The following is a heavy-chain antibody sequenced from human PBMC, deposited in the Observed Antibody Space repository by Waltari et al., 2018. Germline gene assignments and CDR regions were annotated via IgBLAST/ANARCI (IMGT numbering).Heavy chain of an antibody. CDR3: ARGDTTRGYSGYATPGWFDP. Sequence: QVQLQQWGAGLLKPSETLSLTCAVYGGSFSGYYWSWIRTPPGKGREWIGEINHSGSTNYNPSLKSRVTISVDTSKNQFSLKLSSVTAADTAVYYCARGDTTRGYSGYATPGWFDPWGQGTLVTVSS. V-gene: IGHV4-34*01. CDR2: INHSGST. J-gene: IGHJ5*02. D-gene: IGHD5-12*01. CDR1: GGSFSGYY.